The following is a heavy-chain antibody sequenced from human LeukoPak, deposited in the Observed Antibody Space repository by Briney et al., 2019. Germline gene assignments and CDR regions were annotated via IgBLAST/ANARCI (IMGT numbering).Heavy chain of an antibody. Sequence: GASVKVSCKASGYTFTSYGISWVRQAPGQGLEWMGWISAYNGNTNYAQKLQGRVTMTTDTSTSTAYMELRSLRSDDTAVYYCATITMVRGAPNWFDPWGQGTLVTVSS. CDR2: ISAYNGNT. CDR1: GYTFTSYG. CDR3: ATITMVRGAPNWFDP. V-gene: IGHV1-18*01. D-gene: IGHD3-10*01. J-gene: IGHJ5*02.